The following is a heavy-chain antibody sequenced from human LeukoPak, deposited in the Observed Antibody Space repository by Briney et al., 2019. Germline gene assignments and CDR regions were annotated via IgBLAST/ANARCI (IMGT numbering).Heavy chain of an antibody. CDR3: AKGGGLGRDFDY. CDR2: ISWDGGST. Sequence: GGSLRLSCAASGFTFDDYAMHWVRQAPGKGLEWVSLISWDGGSTYYADSVKGRFTISRDNSKNSLYLQMNSLRAEDTALYYCAKGGGLGRDFDYWGQGTLVTVSS. V-gene: IGHV3-43D*03. CDR1: GFTFDDYA. D-gene: IGHD2-15*01. J-gene: IGHJ4*02.